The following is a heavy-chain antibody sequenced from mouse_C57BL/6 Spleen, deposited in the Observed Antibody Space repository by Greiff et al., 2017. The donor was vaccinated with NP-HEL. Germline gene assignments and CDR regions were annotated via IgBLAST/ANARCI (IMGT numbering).Heavy chain of an antibody. J-gene: IGHJ2*01. CDR3: ARGLGRSHFDY. D-gene: IGHD4-1*01. V-gene: IGHV3-6*01. Sequence: EVKLMESGPGLVKPSQSLSLTCSVTGYSITSGYYWNWIRQFPGNKLEWMGYISYDGSNNYNPSLKNRISITRDTSKNQFFLKLNSVTTEDTATYYCARGLGRSHFDYWGQGTTLTVSS. CDR2: ISYDGSN. CDR1: GYSITSGYY.